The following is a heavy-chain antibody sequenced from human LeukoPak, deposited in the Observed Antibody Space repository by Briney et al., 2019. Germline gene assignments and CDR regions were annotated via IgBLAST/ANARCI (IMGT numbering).Heavy chain of an antibody. J-gene: IGHJ4*02. Sequence: EGSLRLSCAASGFTFSDYYMSWIRQAPGKGLEWVSYIGSSGSTIYYADSVKGRFTISRDNAKNSLYLQMNSLRPEDTALYYCAKGKWYSGTYHFDYWGQGTLVTVSS. CDR3: AKGKWYSGTYHFDY. V-gene: IGHV3-11*01. CDR1: GFTFSDYY. CDR2: IGSSGSTI. D-gene: IGHD1-26*01.